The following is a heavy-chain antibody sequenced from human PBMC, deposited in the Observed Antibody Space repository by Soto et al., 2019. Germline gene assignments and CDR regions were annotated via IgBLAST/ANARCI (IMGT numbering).Heavy chain of an antibody. J-gene: IGHJ4*02. V-gene: IGHV3-48*01. Sequence: HLGGSLRLSCAASGFTFGRYSMNWVRQAPGKGLEWVSYISSSSSTIYYADSVKGRFTISRDNPKNSLYLQINSLRAEDTAVFYCARTPSRSPLYCFVYWGQGPLVTVSS. CDR3: ARTPSRSPLYCFVY. CDR2: ISSSSSTI. CDR1: GFTFGRYS.